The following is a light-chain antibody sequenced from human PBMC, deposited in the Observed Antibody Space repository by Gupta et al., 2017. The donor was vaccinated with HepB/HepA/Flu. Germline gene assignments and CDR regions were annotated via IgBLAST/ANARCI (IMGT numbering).Light chain of an antibody. V-gene: IGLV2-23*02. CDR3: CSSTTLNTYV. CDR2: EVT. Sequence: QSALTQPASVSGSPGQSIIISCTGTNSDVGSYNDVSWYTQHPYKAPKLLIFEVTKRPPGISNRFSASKSGNTASLTISGLQAEDEAEYFCCSSTTLNTYVFGTGTRVTVL. CDR1: NSDVGSYND. J-gene: IGLJ1*01.